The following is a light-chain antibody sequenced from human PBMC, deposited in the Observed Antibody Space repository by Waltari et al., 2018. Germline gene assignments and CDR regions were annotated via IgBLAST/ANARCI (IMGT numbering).Light chain of an antibody. CDR3: QSYDSSLRGRV. J-gene: IGLJ3*02. V-gene: IGLV1-40*01. CDR1: SSNIGSNHE. CDR2: GTA. Sequence: QSVLTQPPSVSGAPGQRVIISCTGSSSNIGSNHEVHRYKQLPGTAPKPLMYGTANRPSGVPDRFSGSKSGMSASLAITGLQADDEADYYCQSYDSSLRGRVFGGGTKLTVL.